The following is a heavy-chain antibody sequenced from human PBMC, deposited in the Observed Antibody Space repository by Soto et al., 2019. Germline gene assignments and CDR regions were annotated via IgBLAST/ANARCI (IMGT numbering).Heavy chain of an antibody. D-gene: IGHD3-9*01. CDR2: VYWNSGTI. V-gene: IGHV3-48*01. CDR1: GFTFSSYA. CDR3: ARDRSGYLLAY. J-gene: IGHJ4*02. Sequence: PGGSLRLSCAASGFTFSSYAMGWLRQAPGTALEWVASVYWNSGTIDYADSVKGRFTISRDNSKNSLYLHMNSLRAEDTAVYYCARDRSGYLLAYWGQGTQVTVS.